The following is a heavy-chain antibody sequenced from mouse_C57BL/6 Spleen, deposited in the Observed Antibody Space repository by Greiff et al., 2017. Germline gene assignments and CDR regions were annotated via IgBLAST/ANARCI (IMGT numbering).Heavy chain of an antibody. CDR2: ISYDGSN. CDR1: GYSITSGYY. CDR3: ARAPYSNYWYFDV. J-gene: IGHJ1*03. D-gene: IGHD2-5*01. V-gene: IGHV3-6*01. Sequence: EVQLQQSGPGLVKPSQSLSLTCSVTGYSITSGYYWNWIRQFPGNKLEWMGYISYDGSNNYNPSLKNRISITRDTSKNQFFLKLNSVTTEDTATYYCARAPYSNYWYFDVWGTGTTVTVSS.